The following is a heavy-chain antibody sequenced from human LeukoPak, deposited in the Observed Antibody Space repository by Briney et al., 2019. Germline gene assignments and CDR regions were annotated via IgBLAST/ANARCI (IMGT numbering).Heavy chain of an antibody. V-gene: IGHV4-34*01. J-gene: IGHJ5*02. CDR1: GGSFSGYY. Sequence: SETLSLTCAVYGGSFSGYYWSWIRQPPGKGPEWIGEINHSGSTNYNPSLKRRVTISVDTSKNQFSLKLSSVTAADTAVYYCARGGRFLEWLLFNRVFWFDPWGQGTLVTVSS. CDR3: ARGGRFLEWLLFNRVFWFDP. CDR2: INHSGST. D-gene: IGHD3-3*01.